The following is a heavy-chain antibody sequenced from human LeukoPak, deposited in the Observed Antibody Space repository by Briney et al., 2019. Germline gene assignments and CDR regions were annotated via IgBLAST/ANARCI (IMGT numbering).Heavy chain of an antibody. Sequence: GGSLRLSCAASGFTFSSYSMNWVRQAPGKGLEWVSGINWNGGSTGYADSVKGRFTISRDNAKNSLYLQMNSLRAEDTALYYCARDGPMVRGVIPYYYYMDVWGKGTTVTVSS. V-gene: IGHV3-20*04. CDR3: ARDGPMVRGVIPYYYYMDV. CDR2: INWNGGST. D-gene: IGHD3-10*01. J-gene: IGHJ6*03. CDR1: GFTFSSYS.